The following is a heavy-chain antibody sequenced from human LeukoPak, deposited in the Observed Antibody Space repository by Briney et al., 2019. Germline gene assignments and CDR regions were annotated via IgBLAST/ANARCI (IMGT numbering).Heavy chain of an antibody. D-gene: IGHD6-13*01. J-gene: IGHJ5*02. V-gene: IGHV3-21*01. CDR2: ISSSSSYI. CDR1: GFTFSSYS. Sequence: GRSLRLSCAASGFTFSSYSMNWVRQAPGKGLEWVSSISSSSSYIYYADSVKGRFTISRDNAKNSLYLQMNSLRAEDTAVYYCARDGGAYSRRFDPWGQGTLVTVSS. CDR3: ARDGGAYSRRFDP.